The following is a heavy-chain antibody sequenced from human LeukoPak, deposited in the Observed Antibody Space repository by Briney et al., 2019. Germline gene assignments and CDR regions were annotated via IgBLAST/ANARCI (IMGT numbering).Heavy chain of an antibody. CDR2: INHNSGGT. J-gene: IGHJ5*02. D-gene: IGHD2-15*01. V-gene: IGHV1-2*02. CDR1: GYTVTGYD. CDR3: ARERVVVAATAFDP. Sequence: ASVKVSCKASGYTVTGYDMHWVRQAPGQGLEWMGWINHNSGGTNYAQKFQGRVTMTRDTSISTAYMELRRLRSDDTAVYYCARERVVVAATAFDPWAQGTLVTVSS.